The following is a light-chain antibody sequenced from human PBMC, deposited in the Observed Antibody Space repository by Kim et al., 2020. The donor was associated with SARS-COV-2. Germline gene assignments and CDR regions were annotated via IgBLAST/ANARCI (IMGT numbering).Light chain of an antibody. CDR2: AAS. CDR1: QGGLSE. CDR3: QQYYNRPLCA. V-gene: IGKV3-15*01. J-gene: IGKJ2*02. Sequence: VAPGEKGPPSCRASQGGLSELAWQQQTPGQAPRRLIHAASTRATGVPARFSGSGSGTEFTLTISSLQSEDFAVYFCQQYYNRPLCAFGQGT.